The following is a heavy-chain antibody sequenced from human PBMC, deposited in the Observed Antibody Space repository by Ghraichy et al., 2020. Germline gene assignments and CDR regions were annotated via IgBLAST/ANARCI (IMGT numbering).Heavy chain of an antibody. D-gene: IGHD3-3*01. Sequence: SETLSLTCSVFGDSISSYYWSWIRQSPGRGLEWIGYVYYSGNTRYNPSLKSRVSISVNTSKNHISLNLKSVTAADSALYYWARRNYATQSGYFGYFFDHWGQGLLVTVSS. J-gene: IGHJ4*02. CDR3: ARRNYATQSGYFGYFFDH. CDR2: VYYSGNT. CDR1: GDSISSYY. V-gene: IGHV4-59*12.